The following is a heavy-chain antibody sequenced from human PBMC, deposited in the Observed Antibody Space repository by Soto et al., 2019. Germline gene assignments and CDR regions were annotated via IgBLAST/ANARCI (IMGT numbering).Heavy chain of an antibody. CDR1: GFSLSTSGLG. CDR3: PHVIREVICN. Sequence: QITLKESGPTLVKPTQTLTLTCNFSGFSLSTSGLGVSWIRQPPGKALEWLALIYWDDDDRYSPSLNGRLSLRKDISNNQLVLSLTNLDRSDTATYFCPHVIREVICNWGPGTVVSVSS. J-gene: IGHJ4*02. D-gene: IGHD2-21*01. V-gene: IGHV2-5*02. CDR2: IYWDDDD.